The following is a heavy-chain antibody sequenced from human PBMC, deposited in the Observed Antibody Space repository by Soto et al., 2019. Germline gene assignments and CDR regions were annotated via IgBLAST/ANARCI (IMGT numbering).Heavy chain of an antibody. CDR3: ARDLGYSSGWAPLRDWFDP. J-gene: IGHJ5*02. Sequence: QVQLVQSGAEVKKPGSSVKVSCKASGGTFSSYAISWVRQAPGQGLEWMGGIIPIFGTANYAQKFQSRVTITADESTSTAYMELSSLRAEDTAVYYCARDLGYSSGWAPLRDWFDPWGQGTLVTVSS. D-gene: IGHD6-19*01. CDR1: GGTFSSYA. V-gene: IGHV1-69*12. CDR2: IIPIFGTA.